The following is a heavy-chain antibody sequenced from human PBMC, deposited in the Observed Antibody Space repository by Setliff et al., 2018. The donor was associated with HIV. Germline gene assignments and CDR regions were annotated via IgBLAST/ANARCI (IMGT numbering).Heavy chain of an antibody. Sequence: ASVKVSCKASGGTFSSFDINWVRQATGQGLEWMGWMNPDSGNTGYAQKFQGRVTMTRKTSTSTAFMELISLRPEDTAVYYRARLRLYNGALDYWGQGTLVTVSS. J-gene: IGHJ4*02. D-gene: IGHD2-8*01. CDR3: ARLRLYNGALDY. CDR2: MNPDSGNT. CDR1: GGTFSSFD. V-gene: IGHV1-8*02.